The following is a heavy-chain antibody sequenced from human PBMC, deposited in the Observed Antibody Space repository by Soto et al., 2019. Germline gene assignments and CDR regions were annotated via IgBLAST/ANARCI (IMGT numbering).Heavy chain of an antibody. V-gene: IGHV3-23*01. J-gene: IGHJ4*02. CDR3: AKDRQDSGAYEAGMVPFDH. CDR1: GFTFSSFA. CDR2: LNGFASST. Sequence: EVQLLESGGGLVQPGGSLKLSCVASGFTFSSFAMSWVRQAPGKGLEWVSSLNGFASSTYYADSVKGRFTISRDNSKSTVYLQMNSLRAEDTAVYYCAKDRQDSGAYEAGMVPFDHWGQGALVTVSS. D-gene: IGHD1-26*01.